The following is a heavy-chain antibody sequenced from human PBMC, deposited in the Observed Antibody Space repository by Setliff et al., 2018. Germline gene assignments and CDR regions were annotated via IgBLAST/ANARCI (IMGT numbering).Heavy chain of an antibody. J-gene: IGHJ3*01. V-gene: IGHV3-15*01. CDR2: SKGQSDDGAT. CDR3: TYASKEHAFDF. CDR1: GFTFDKAW. Sequence: GGSLRLSCTASGFTFDKAWMSGVGQAPGKGLEWVGRSKGQSDDGATDYSAPVEGRFTLSRDDSKSTFFLQMSTLKTEDTAIYYCTYASKEHAFDFWGQGTMVTVSS. D-gene: IGHD1-26*01.